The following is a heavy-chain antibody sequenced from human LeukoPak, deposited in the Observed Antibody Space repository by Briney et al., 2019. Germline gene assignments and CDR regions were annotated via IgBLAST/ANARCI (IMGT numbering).Heavy chain of an antibody. CDR2: IIPIFGTA. Sequence: ASVKVSCKASGGTFSSYAISWVRQAPGQGLEWMGGIIPIFGTANCAQKFQGRVTITTDESTSTAYMELSSLRSEDTAVYYCARDFGCSSTSCYGRFDYWGQGTLVTVSS. CDR3: ARDFGCSSTSCYGRFDY. J-gene: IGHJ4*02. CDR1: GGTFSSYA. D-gene: IGHD2-2*01. V-gene: IGHV1-69*05.